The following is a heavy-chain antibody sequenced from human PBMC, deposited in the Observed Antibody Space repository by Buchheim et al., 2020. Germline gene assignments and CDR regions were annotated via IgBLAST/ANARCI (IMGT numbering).Heavy chain of an antibody. CDR2: ISSSSSTI. Sequence: EVQLVESGGGLVQPGGSLRLSCAASGFTFSSHSMNWVRQAPGKGLEWVSYISSSSSTIYYADSVKGRFTISRDNAKNSLYLQMNSLRAEDTAVYYCARVLGYCSGGSCPTYYYYGMDVWGQGTT. CDR1: GFTFSSHS. V-gene: IGHV3-48*01. J-gene: IGHJ6*02. D-gene: IGHD2-15*01. CDR3: ARVLGYCSGGSCPTYYYYGMDV.